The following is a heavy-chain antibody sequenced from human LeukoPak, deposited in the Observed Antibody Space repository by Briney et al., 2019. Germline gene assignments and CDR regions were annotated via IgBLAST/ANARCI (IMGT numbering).Heavy chain of an antibody. J-gene: IGHJ5*02. CDR2: ISGSGGST. Sequence: GGSLRLSCAASGFTFSSYGMSWVRQAPGKGLEWVSAISGSGGSTYYADSVKGRFTISRDNFKNTLYLQMNSLRAEDTAVYYCAKDGGSSSWYTGDWFDPWGQGTLVTVSS. D-gene: IGHD6-13*01. CDR3: AKDGGSSSWYTGDWFDP. V-gene: IGHV3-23*01. CDR1: GFTFSSYG.